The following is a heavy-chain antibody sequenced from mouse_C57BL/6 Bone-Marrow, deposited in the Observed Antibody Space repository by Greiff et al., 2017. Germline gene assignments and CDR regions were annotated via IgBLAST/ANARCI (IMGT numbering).Heavy chain of an antibody. D-gene: IGHD1-1*01. Sequence: EVKVVESGEGLVKPGGSLKLSCAASGFTFSSYAMSWVRQTPEKRLEWVAYISSGGDYIYYADTVKGRFTISRDNARNTLYLQMSSLKSEDTAMYYCTRGGITTVRLDYWGQGTSVTVSS. CDR3: TRGGITTVRLDY. CDR1: GFTFSSYA. V-gene: IGHV5-9-1*02. J-gene: IGHJ4*01. CDR2: ISSGGDYI.